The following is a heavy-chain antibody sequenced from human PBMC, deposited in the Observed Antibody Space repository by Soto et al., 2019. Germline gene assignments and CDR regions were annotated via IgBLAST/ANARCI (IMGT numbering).Heavy chain of an antibody. CDR3: ARGYSSGRINCFDP. CDR1: GGSISSYY. J-gene: IGHJ5*02. CDR2: IYTSGST. V-gene: IGHV4-4*07. D-gene: IGHD6-19*01. Sequence: QVQLQESGPGLVKPSETLSLTCTVSGGSISSYYWSWIRQPAGKGLEWIGRIYTSGSTNYNPSLKSRVTMSVDTAKNQFSLKLSSVTAADTAVYYCARGYSSGRINCFDPWGQGTLVTVSS.